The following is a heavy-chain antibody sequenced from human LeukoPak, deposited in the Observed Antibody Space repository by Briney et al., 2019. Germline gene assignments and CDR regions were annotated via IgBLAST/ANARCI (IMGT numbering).Heavy chain of an antibody. CDR3: AMRGNTWYDG. J-gene: IGHJ5*02. V-gene: IGHV3-53*01. Sequence: PGGSLRLSCAASGFTVSSKYMSWVRQAPGKGLEWVSVIYSGGSTYYADSVKGRFTISRDNSKNTVDLQMNSLRVEDTAVYYCAMRGNTWYDGWGQGTLVTVSS. CDR1: GFTVSSKY. CDR2: IYSGGST.